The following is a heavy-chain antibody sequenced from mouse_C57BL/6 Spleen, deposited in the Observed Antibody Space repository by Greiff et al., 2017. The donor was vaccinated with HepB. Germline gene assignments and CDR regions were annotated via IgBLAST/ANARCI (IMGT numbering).Heavy chain of an antibody. V-gene: IGHV5-4*01. D-gene: IGHD1-1*01. CDR1: GFTFSSYA. CDR3: AREGGSSYGNAMDY. Sequence: EVKLVESGGGLVKPGGSLKLSCAASGFTFSSYAMSWVRQTPEKRLEWVATISDGGSYTYYPDNVKGRFTISRDNAKNNLYLQMSHLKSEDTAMYYCAREGGSSYGNAMDYWGQGTSVTVSS. CDR2: ISDGGSYT. J-gene: IGHJ4*01.